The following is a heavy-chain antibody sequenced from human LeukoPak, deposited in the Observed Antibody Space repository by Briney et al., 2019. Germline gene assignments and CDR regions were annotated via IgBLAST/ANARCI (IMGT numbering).Heavy chain of an antibody. D-gene: IGHD3-10*01. V-gene: IGHV3-49*04. CDR3: AKDWEARYYGSGSRWGGFDY. CDR2: IRSKANGGTT. J-gene: IGHJ4*02. CDR1: GFTFGDYA. Sequence: PGGSLRLSCTASGFTFGDYAMSWVRQAPGKGLEWVGFIRSKANGGTTEYAASVKGRFTISRDDSKSIAYLQMNSLRAEDTAVYYCAKDWEARYYGSGSRWGGFDYWGQGTLVTVSS.